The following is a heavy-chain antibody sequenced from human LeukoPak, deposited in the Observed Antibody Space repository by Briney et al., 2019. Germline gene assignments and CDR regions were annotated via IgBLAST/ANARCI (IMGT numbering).Heavy chain of an antibody. V-gene: IGHV3-11*01. CDR2: IRSGENYM. Sequence: PGGSLRLSCAASGFTFSDHYMSWIRQAPGKGPECAGYIRSGENYMFYADSVRGRFTISRDNAKNLLYLQMSSLRVEDTAVYYCARIHSSGNTFDIWGQGTTVTVSS. CDR3: ARIHSSGNTFDI. CDR1: GFTFSDHY. J-gene: IGHJ3*02. D-gene: IGHD6-25*01.